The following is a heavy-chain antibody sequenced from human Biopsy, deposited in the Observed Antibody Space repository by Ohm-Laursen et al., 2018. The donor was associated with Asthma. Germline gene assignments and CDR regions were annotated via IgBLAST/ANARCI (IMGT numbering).Heavy chain of an antibody. V-gene: IGHV4-30-4*01. D-gene: IGHD3-16*01. CDR3: ARRGGVRRYFDY. Sequence: TLSRTCIVSGGSISSGAYYWSWVRQPPGKGLEWIGYIYYIGSTYYNPSLKSRVAISLDTSKNQFSLKLSSVTAADTAVYFCARRGGVRRYFDYWGQGTLVTVSS. J-gene: IGHJ4*02. CDR1: GGSISSGAYY. CDR2: IYYIGST.